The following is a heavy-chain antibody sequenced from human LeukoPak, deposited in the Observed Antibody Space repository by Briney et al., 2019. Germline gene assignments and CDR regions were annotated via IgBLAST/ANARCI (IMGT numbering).Heavy chain of an antibody. CDR1: GGSISSGGYY. Sequence: SETLSLTCTVSGGSISSGGYYWSWIRQHPGKGLEWIGYIYYSGSTYYSPSLKSRVTISVDTSKNQFSLTLSSVTAADTAVYYCARDRNSGVTVFGVPRGGRFDPWGQGTLVTVSS. D-gene: IGHD3-3*01. V-gene: IGHV4-31*03. CDR3: ARDRNSGVTVFGVPRGGRFDP. CDR2: IYYSGST. J-gene: IGHJ5*02.